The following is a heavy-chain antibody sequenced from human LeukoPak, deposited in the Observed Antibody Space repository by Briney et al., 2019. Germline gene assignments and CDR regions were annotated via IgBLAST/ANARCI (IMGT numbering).Heavy chain of an antibody. J-gene: IGHJ4*02. CDR2: INPNSGRT. CDR3: ARGTYYDSSAYSGVRLFDY. Sequence: TFTXXYMHWIRQAPGQGLEWMGWINPNSGRTNYAQKFQGRVTMTSDTPISTAYMDLSRLRSDHTALYFCARGTYYDSSAYSGVRLFDYWGQGTPVTVSS. CDR1: TFTXXY. V-gene: IGHV1-2*02. D-gene: IGHD3-22*01.